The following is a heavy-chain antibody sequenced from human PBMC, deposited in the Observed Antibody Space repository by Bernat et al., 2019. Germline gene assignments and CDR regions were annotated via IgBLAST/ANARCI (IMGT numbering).Heavy chain of an antibody. CDR1: GYTFTGYY. D-gene: IGHD3-22*01. J-gene: IGHJ6*02. CDR2: INPNSGGT. Sequence: QVQLVQSGAEVKKPGASVKVSCKASGYTFTGYYMHWVRQAPGQGLEWMGWINPNSGGTNYAQKFQGWVTMTRDTSISTAYMELSRLRSDDTAVYYCASSSGSIGYPPDYYYYGMDVWGQGTTVTVSS. V-gene: IGHV1-2*04. CDR3: ASSSGSIGYPPDYYYYGMDV.